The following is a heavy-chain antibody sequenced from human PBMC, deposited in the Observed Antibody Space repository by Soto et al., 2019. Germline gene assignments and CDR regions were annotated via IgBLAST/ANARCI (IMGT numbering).Heavy chain of an antibody. CDR3: AKDEDIVVVVAATLDY. V-gene: IGHV3-23*01. D-gene: IGHD2-15*01. CDR2: ISGSGGST. J-gene: IGHJ4*02. Sequence: GESLKISCAASGFTFSSYAMSWVRQAPGKGLEWVSAISGSGGSTYYADSVKGRFTISRDNSKNTLYLQMNSLRAEDTAVYYCAKDEDIVVVVAATLDYWGQGTLVTVSS. CDR1: GFTFSSYA.